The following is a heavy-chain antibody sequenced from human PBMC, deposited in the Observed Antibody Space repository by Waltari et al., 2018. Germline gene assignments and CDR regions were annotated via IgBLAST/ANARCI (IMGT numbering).Heavy chain of an antibody. Sequence: EIQVVESGGGWVQPGGSLSLSCTASGLPFSRGWMSWVRRAPGKGLEWVANIKHDGTTKFYLDSVKGRFTISRDNAQNTVYLQMNSLRVEDTALYYCARAVDVADYWGQGTLVTVSS. CDR2: IKHDGTTK. CDR3: ARAVDVADY. D-gene: IGHD5-12*01. CDR1: GLPFSRGW. V-gene: IGHV3-7*01. J-gene: IGHJ4*02.